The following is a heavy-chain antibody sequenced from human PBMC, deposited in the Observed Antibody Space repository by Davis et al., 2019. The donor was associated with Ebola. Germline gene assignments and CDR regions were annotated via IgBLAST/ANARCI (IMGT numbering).Heavy chain of an antibody. CDR2: IYYSGST. V-gene: IGHV4-59*01. D-gene: IGHD5-18*01. CDR3: ARAVQVWSPFDY. CDR1: GGSISSYY. J-gene: IGHJ4*02. Sequence: SETLSLTCTVSGGSISSYYWSWIRQPPGKGLEWIGYIYYSGSTNYNPSLKSRVTISVDTSKNQFSLELSSVTAADTAVYYCARAVQVWSPFDYWGQGTLVTVSS.